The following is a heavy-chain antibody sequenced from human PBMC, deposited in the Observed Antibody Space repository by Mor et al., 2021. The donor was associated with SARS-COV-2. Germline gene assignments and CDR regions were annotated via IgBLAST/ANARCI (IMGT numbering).Heavy chain of an antibody. Sequence: LESRATISVDTSKNLFSLKLTSVTAADTAVYYCARHIHYYYYMDVWGKGTTVTVSS. V-gene: IGHV4-39*01. CDR3: ARHIHYYYYMDV. J-gene: IGHJ6*03.